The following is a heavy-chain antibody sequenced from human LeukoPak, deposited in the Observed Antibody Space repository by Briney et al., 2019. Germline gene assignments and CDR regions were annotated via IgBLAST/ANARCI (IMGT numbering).Heavy chain of an antibody. CDR3: ARDRPLRYFDWLLGGGMDV. Sequence: ASVKVSCKVSGYTLTELSMHWVRRAPGKGLEWMGGFDPEDGETIYAQKFHGRVTMTEDTSTDTAYMELSSLRSEDTAVYYCARDRPLRYFDWLLGGGMDVWGQGTTVTVSS. D-gene: IGHD3-9*01. J-gene: IGHJ6*02. V-gene: IGHV1-24*01. CDR2: FDPEDGET. CDR1: GYTLTELS.